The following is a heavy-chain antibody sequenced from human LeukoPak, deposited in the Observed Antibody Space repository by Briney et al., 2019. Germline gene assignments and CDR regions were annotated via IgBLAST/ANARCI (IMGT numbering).Heavy chain of an antibody. CDR2: IRSKAYGGTT. Sequence: GGSLRLSCTASGFTFGDYAMSWFRQAPGKGLEWAGFIRSKAYGGTTEYAASVKGGFTISRDDSKSIAYLQMNSLKTEDTAVYYCTRDYDFWSGYNWFDPWGQETLVTVSS. J-gene: IGHJ5*02. CDR3: TRDYDFWSGYNWFDP. CDR1: GFTFGDYA. D-gene: IGHD3-3*01. V-gene: IGHV3-49*03.